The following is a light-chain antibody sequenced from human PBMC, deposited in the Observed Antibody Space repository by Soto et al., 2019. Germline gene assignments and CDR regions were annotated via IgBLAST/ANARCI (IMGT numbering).Light chain of an antibody. V-gene: IGLV1-44*01. Sequence: QSVLTQPPSASGTPGQRVTISCSGSSSNIGSNTVNWYQQLPGTAPKLLIYSNNPRPSGVPDRFSGSKSGTSASLAISGLQSEDEADYYCAAWDDSLNGYVFGTGTKVTV. J-gene: IGLJ1*01. CDR2: SNN. CDR3: AAWDDSLNGYV. CDR1: SSNIGSNT.